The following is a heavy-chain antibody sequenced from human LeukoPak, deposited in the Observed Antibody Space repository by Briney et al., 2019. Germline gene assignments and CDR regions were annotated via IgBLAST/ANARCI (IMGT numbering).Heavy chain of an antibody. CDR1: GGSVSSGSYY. Sequence: NPSETLSLTCTVSGGSVSSGSYYWSWIRQPPGKGLEWIGYIYYSGSTNYNPSLKSRVTISVDTSKNQFSLKLSSVTAAETAVYYCAMILAGSINWFDPWGQGTLVTVSS. CDR2: IYYSGST. V-gene: IGHV4-61*01. CDR3: AMILAGSINWFDP. D-gene: IGHD6-19*01. J-gene: IGHJ5*02.